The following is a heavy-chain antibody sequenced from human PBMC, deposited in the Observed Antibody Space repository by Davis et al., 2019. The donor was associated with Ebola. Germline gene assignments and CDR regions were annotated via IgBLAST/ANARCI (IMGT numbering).Heavy chain of an antibody. J-gene: IGHJ4*02. CDR3: AKGWYQIDY. D-gene: IGHD1-14*01. CDR1: GFTFGTSA. Sequence: PGGSLRLSCAGSGFTFGTSAMSWVRQAPGKGLQWVSSISVSGGTTHYADSVKGRSTISRDNSKNTLYLQMNSLRAEDTAVYYCAKGWYQIDYWGQGTLVTVSS. V-gene: IGHV3-23*01. CDR2: ISVSGGTT.